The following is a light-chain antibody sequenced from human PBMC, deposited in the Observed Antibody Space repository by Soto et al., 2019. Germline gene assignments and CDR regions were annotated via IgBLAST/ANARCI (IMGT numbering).Light chain of an antibody. J-gene: IGKJ2*01. CDR3: QQYGNPPPNA. V-gene: IGKV3-20*01. CDR1: QSVSSSY. Sequence: EIVLTQSPGTLSLSPGERATLSCRASQSVSSSYFAWYQKRPGQAPRVLIQGAFSRATGIPDRFSGSGSGTDFTLTISRLEPEDFAVYFCQQYGNPPPNAFGQGTKVEIK. CDR2: GAF.